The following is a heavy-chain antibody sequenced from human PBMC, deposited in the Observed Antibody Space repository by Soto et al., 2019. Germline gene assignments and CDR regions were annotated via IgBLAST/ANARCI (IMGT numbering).Heavy chain of an antibody. V-gene: IGHV3-23*01. J-gene: IGHJ5*02. Sequence: EMQLLESGGGLVQRGGSLRLSCAASGFPFSSYTISWVRHVPGKGLEWVSGISGSGDITYYAASVKGRFTISRDNSKYTLYLQMNSLTAEETVVYHCAKGRSSWFDPWGQGTLVTVSS. D-gene: IGHD2-2*01. CDR1: GFPFSSYT. CDR2: ISGSGDIT. CDR3: AKGRSSWFDP.